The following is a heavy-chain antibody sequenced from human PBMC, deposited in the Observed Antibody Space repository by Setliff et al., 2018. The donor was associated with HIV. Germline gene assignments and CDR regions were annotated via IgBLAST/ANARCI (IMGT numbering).Heavy chain of an antibody. D-gene: IGHD2-15*01. Sequence: SETLSLTCTVSRGSIKYYFWSWIRQPPGKGLECIGHISYSGTTNYNPSLESRVSISVDTSKNQFSLKLNSVTAADTAVYYCARRRCSAASCPDNSWNWLDPWGQGTLVTVSS. V-gene: IGHV4-59*01. CDR2: ISYSGTT. CDR1: RGSIKYYF. CDR3: ARRRCSAASCPDNSWNWLDP. J-gene: IGHJ5*02.